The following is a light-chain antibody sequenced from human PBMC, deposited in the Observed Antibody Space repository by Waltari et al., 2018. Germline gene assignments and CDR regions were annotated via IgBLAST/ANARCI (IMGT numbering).Light chain of an antibody. Sequence: DIQMTQSPSTLSASVGDRVTLTCRASQSLSNWLAWYQQTPGKAPKVLIYKASTLESGVPSRFSGSGSGTEFTLTISSLQPDDFATYYCQQYRNLWTFGQGTKVEIK. CDR1: QSLSNW. V-gene: IGKV1-5*03. CDR2: KAS. CDR3: QQYRNLWT. J-gene: IGKJ1*01.